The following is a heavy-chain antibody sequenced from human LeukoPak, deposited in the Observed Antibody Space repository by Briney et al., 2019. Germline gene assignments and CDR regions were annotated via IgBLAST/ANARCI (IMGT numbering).Heavy chain of an antibody. D-gene: IGHD4-17*01. CDR3: ARASTTVPNLLDH. V-gene: IGHV3-74*01. CDR1: GFTFSTYW. Sequence: GGSLRLSCAASGFTFSTYWMHWVRQAPGKGLVWVARIKGDGSSTIYADSVKGRFTISRDNSKNTLYLRTSSLRAEDTAVYYCARASTTVPNLLDHWGRGTLVTISS. CDR2: IKGDGSST. J-gene: IGHJ4*02.